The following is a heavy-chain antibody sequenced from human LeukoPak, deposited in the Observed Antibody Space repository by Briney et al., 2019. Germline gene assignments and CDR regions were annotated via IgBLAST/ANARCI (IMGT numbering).Heavy chain of an antibody. CDR1: GGSISSGGYY. CDR2: IYHSGST. CDR3: ARRDTFGGVIVTDY. J-gene: IGHJ4*02. Sequence: PSETLSLTCTVSGGSISSGGYYWSWIRQPPGKGLEWIGYIYHSGSTYYNPSLKSRVTISVDKSKNQFSLKLSSVTAADTAVYYCARRDTFGGVIVTDYWGQGTLVTVSS. V-gene: IGHV4-30-2*01. D-gene: IGHD3-16*02.